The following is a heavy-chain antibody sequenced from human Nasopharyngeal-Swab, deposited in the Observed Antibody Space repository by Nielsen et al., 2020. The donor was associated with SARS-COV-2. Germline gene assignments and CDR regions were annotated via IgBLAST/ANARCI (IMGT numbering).Heavy chain of an antibody. CDR2: ISSSSSYI. V-gene: IGHV3-21*01. CDR1: GFTFSSYS. D-gene: IGHD2-15*01. J-gene: IGHJ3*02. Sequence: GASLKISCAASGFTFSSYSMNWVRQAPGKGLEWVSSISSSSSYIYYADSVKGRFTISRDNAKNSLYLQMNSLRAEDTAVYYCAKAATLDAFDIWGQGTMVTVSS. CDR3: AKAATLDAFDI.